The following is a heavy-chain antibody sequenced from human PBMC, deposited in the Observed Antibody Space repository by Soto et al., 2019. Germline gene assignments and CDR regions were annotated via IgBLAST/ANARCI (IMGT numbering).Heavy chain of an antibody. J-gene: IGHJ3*02. CDR2: IKYSGTT. D-gene: IGHD1-26*01. CDR3: AIHGVTGSNYDASDI. CDR1: GGSISSSRFH. Sequence: PSETLSLTCTVSGGSISSSRFHWGGIRQPPGKGLEWIASIKYSGTTFYNPSLKSRVTLSVDTSKNQFALKLRSVTAAETALYYCAIHGVTGSNYDASDIRGQGPMVT. V-gene: IGHV4-39*01.